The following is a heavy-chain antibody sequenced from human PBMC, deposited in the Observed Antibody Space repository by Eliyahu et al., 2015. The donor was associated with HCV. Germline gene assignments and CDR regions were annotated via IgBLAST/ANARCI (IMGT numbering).Heavy chain of an antibody. CDR3: ARNAGKSMGY. CDR1: GDSITSTNY. D-gene: IGHD2-21*01. Sequence: QAQLQESGPGLVEPSGTLSLTCTVSGDSITSTNYFSLXRQPPGKGLEWIGQSXLGGGTSYNPSLKSRVTISVDKSKNHFSLKMNFVTAADSAVYFCARNAGKSMGYWGQGTLITVSS. CDR2: SXLGGGT. V-gene: IGHV4-4*02. J-gene: IGHJ4*02.